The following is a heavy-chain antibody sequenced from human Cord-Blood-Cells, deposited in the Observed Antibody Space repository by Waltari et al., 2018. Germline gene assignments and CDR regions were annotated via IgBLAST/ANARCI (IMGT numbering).Heavy chain of an antibody. CDR3: ARGGGRNGADY. CDR2: INHSGST. Sequence: QVQLQQWGAGLLKPSETLSLTCAVYGGSFSGYYWSWIRQPPGKGLEWIGEINHSGSTNYNPSLKSRVTISVDTSKNQFSLKLSSVTAADTAMYYCARGGGRNGADYWGQGTLVTVSS. V-gene: IGHV4-34*01. CDR1: GGSFSGYY. J-gene: IGHJ4*02. D-gene: IGHD3-16*01.